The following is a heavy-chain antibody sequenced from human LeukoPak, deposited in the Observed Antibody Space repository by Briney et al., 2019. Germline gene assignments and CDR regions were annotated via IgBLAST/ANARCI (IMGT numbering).Heavy chain of an antibody. CDR3: ARQSPLDRHQILIGYHCHNAFDI. D-gene: IGHD3-9*01. CDR1: GFTFSSYG. J-gene: IGHJ3*02. CDR2: IWYDGSNK. Sequence: GRSLRLSCAASGFTFSSYGMHWVRQAPGPGLGQVAVIWYDGSNKYYADSVKDRFTISGDNSKKKQYLQINSLRAKSAAVYYCARQSPLDRHQILIGYHCHNAFDIWGQGTIVT. V-gene: IGHV3-33*01.